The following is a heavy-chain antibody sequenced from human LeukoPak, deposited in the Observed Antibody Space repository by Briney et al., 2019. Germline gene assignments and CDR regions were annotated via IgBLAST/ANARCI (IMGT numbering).Heavy chain of an antibody. D-gene: IGHD3-3*01. CDR2: ISGSGGST. V-gene: IGHV3-23*01. CDR3: AKVSRVRFVILHAFYY. J-gene: IGHJ4*02. CDR1: GFTFSLYW. Sequence: GGSLRLSCAASGFTFSLYWMSWVRQAPGKGLEWVSAISGSGGSTYYADSVKGRFTISRDNSKNTLYLQMNSLRAEDTAVYYCAKVSRVRFVILHAFYYWGQGTLVT.